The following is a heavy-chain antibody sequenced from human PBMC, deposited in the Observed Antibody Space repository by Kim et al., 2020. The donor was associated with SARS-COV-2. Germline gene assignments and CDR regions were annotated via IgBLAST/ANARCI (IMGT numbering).Heavy chain of an antibody. CDR3: ARDLVSSGWYVGTYYYYYGMDV. D-gene: IGHD6-19*01. V-gene: IGHV7-4-1*02. J-gene: IGHJ6*02. CDR1: GYTFTSYA. CDR2: INTNTGNP. Sequence: ASVKVSCKASGYTFTSYAMNWVRQAPGQGLEWMGWINTNTGNPTYAQGFTGRFVFSLDTSVSTAYLQISSLKAEDTAVYYCARDLVSSGWYVGTYYYYYGMDVWGQGTTVTVSS.